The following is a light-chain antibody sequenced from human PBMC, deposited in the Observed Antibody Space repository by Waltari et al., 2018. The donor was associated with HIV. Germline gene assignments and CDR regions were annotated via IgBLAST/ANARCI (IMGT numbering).Light chain of an antibody. J-gene: IGLJ2*01. CDR1: SSNIGSNT. CDR3: ASWDDSLNGPV. Sequence: QSVLTQPPSTSGTPGQRVTISCSGSSSNIGSNTVSWFQPLPGKAPKVLIYGKNRRPSGVPDRFSGSKSGTSASLAIGGLQSEDEADYYCASWDDSLNGPVFGGGTTLTVL. V-gene: IGLV1-44*01. CDR2: GKN.